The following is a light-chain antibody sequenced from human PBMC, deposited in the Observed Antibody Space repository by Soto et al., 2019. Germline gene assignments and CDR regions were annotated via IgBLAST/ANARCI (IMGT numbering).Light chain of an antibody. CDR1: QSIRTW. Sequence: DIQMTQSPSTLSASVGDRVTMTCRASQSIRTWLAWYQQKPGKAPRLLMYQASSLKSGVPSRFSGSGSETDFTLTITSLQPDDTATYFCQQYSTYLWTFDQGTKVDVK. V-gene: IGKV1-5*03. J-gene: IGKJ1*01. CDR3: QQYSTYLWT. CDR2: QAS.